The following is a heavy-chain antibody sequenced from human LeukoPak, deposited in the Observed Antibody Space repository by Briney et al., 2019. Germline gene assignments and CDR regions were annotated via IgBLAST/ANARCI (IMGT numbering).Heavy chain of an antibody. D-gene: IGHD1-14*01. J-gene: IGHJ2*01. Sequence: GGSLRLSCAASGFTFSSYSMNWVRQAPGKGLEWVSYISSSSTTIYYADSVKGRFTISRDSAQNSLYLQMSSLRAEDTAVYYCAKNFIRSWYFDLWGRGTLVTVSS. V-gene: IGHV3-48*01. CDR3: AKNFIRSWYFDL. CDR1: GFTFSSYS. CDR2: ISSSSTTI.